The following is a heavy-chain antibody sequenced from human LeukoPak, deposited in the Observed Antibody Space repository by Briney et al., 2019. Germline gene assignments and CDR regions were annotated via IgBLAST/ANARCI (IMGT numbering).Heavy chain of an antibody. CDR1: GFTFSNAW. Sequence: PGGSLRLSCAASGFTFSNAWMSWVRQAPGKGLEWVGRFKSKTDGGTTDYAAPVKGRLTISRDDSKNTLYLQMNSLKTEDTAMYYCTTASVGAHYWGQGTLVTVSS. V-gene: IGHV3-15*01. CDR3: TTASVGAHY. CDR2: FKSKTDGGTT. J-gene: IGHJ4*02. D-gene: IGHD1-26*01.